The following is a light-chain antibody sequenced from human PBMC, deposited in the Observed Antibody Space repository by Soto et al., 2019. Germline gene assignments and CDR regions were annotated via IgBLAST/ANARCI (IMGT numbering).Light chain of an antibody. CDR2: EVS. Sequence: QSVLTQPASVSGSPGQSITISCTGTTSDVGGYNYVPWYQQHPGKVPKLLIHEVSNRPSGVSNRFSGSKSGNTASLTISGLQAEDEADYYCLSKTSSISYVFGTGTKVIV. CDR1: TSDVGGYNY. CDR3: LSKTSSISYV. V-gene: IGLV2-14*01. J-gene: IGLJ1*01.